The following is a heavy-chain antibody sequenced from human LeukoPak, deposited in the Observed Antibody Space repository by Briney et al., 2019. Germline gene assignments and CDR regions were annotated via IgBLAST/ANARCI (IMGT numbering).Heavy chain of an antibody. CDR1: GGSISSYY. Sequence: TSETLSLTCTVSGGSISSYYWSWIRQPPGKGLEWIGYIYYGGSTNYNPSLKSRVTISVDKSKNQFSLKLTSVTAADTAVYYCARGVGSSGPLPTEYFQHWGQGTLVTVSS. CDR3: ARGVGSSGPLPTEYFQH. CDR2: IYYGGST. D-gene: IGHD6-19*01. J-gene: IGHJ1*01. V-gene: IGHV4-59*12.